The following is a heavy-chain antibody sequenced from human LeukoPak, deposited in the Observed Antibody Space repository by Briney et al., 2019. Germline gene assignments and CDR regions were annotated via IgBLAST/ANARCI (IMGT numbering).Heavy chain of an antibody. CDR1: GGSISSGSYY. CDR2: IYTSGST. D-gene: IGHD5-24*01. CDR3: ARVLLERWLQTDHWYFDL. Sequence: SQTLSLTCTVSGGSISSGSYYWSWIRQPAGKGLEWIGRIYTSGSTNYNPSLKSRVTISVDTSKNQFSLKLNSVTAADTAVYYCARVLLERWLQTDHWYFDLWGRGTLVTVSS. V-gene: IGHV4-61*02. J-gene: IGHJ2*01.